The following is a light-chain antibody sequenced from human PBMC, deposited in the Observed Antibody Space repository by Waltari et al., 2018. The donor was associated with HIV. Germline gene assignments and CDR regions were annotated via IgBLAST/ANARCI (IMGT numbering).Light chain of an antibody. Sequence: QSALTQPAPVSGSPGQSITISCTGTSRDVGCYNYVSWYQQHPGKAPKLMIYEVSNRPSGVSNRFSGSKSGNTASLTISGLQAEDEADYYCSSYTSSSTVVFGGGTKLTVL. J-gene: IGLJ2*01. CDR1: SRDVGCYNY. V-gene: IGLV2-14*01. CDR3: SSYTSSSTVV. CDR2: EVS.